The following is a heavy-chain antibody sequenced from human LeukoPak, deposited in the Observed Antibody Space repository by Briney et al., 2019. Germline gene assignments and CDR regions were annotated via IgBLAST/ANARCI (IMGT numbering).Heavy chain of an antibody. CDR3: ARVLTAMDPRGYFDY. V-gene: IGHV1-46*01. D-gene: IGHD5-18*01. J-gene: IGHJ4*02. Sequence: ASVKVSCKASGYTFTTYYMHWVRQAPGQGLEWMGIVNPSDGSTPYAQKFQGRVTMTGDTSTSTVYIELSSLRSEDTAIYYCARVLTAMDPRGYFDYWGQGTLVTVSS. CDR1: GYTFTTYY. CDR2: VNPSDGST.